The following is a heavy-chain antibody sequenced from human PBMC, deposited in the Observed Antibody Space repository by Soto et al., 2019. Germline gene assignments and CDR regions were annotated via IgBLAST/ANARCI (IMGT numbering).Heavy chain of an antibody. CDR2: ISVSVSST. J-gene: IGHJ4*02. Sequence: GGSLRLSCVASGFTFSTYAMSWVRQAPGKGLEWVSAISVSVSSTYYADSVKGRFTISRDNSKNTLYLQLNFLRVEDTAVYYCAKEFLRFGESLERYFEYWGKGDMVTVSS. V-gene: IGHV3-23*01. CDR3: AKEFLRFGESLERYFEY. CDR1: GFTFSTYA. D-gene: IGHD3-10*01.